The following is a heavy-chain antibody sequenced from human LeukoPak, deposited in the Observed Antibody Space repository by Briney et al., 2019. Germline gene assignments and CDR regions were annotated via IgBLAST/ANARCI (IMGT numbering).Heavy chain of an antibody. CDR3: ARDISPYCSSTSCSNWFDP. J-gene: IGHJ5*02. D-gene: IGHD2-2*01. V-gene: IGHV4-31*03. CDR2: IYYSGST. Sequence: SETLSLTCTVSGGFISSGGYYWSWIRQHPGKGLEWIGYIYYSGSTYYNPSLKSRVTISVDTSKNQFSLKLSSVTAADTAVYYCARDISPYCSSTSCSNWFDPWGQGTLVTVSS. CDR1: GGFISSGGYY.